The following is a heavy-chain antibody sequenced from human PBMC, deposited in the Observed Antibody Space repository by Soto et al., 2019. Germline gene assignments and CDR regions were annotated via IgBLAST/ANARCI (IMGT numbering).Heavy chain of an antibody. CDR3: TRLIRAAQDY. J-gene: IGHJ4*02. Sequence: ESGGGVVQPGGSLKISCVASGFVFKDYSIHWVRQASGKGLAWVGRIRDRAYNYATAYTASVKGRFTISRDDSTNTEYLQMNSLRTEDTAIYYCTRLIRAAQDYWGQGTLVTVSS. CDR1: GFVFKDYS. CDR2: IRDRAYNYAT. V-gene: IGHV3-73*01. D-gene: IGHD6-25*01.